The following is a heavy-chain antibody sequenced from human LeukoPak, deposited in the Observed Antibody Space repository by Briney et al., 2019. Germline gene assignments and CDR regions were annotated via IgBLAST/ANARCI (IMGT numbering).Heavy chain of an antibody. V-gene: IGHV3-7*01. CDR1: GFSINNYW. CDR3: ARQAGVA. J-gene: IGHJ5*02. D-gene: IGHD6-19*01. CDR2: IKGDASEK. Sequence: GGSLTLSCAVSGFSINNYWMTWYRQAPGKGLECVAHIKGDASEKYYLDSVKGRFTISRDNAKNSLYLQMNSLRAEDTAVYYCARQAGVAWGQGTLVTVSS.